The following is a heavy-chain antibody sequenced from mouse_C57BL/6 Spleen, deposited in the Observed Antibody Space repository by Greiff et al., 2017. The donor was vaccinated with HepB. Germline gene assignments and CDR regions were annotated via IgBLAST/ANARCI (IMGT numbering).Heavy chain of an antibody. CDR2: IDPSDSYT. D-gene: IGHD2-1*01. J-gene: IGHJ4*01. Sequence: VQLQQSGAELVMPGASVKLSCKASGYTFTSYWMHWVKQRPGQGLEWIGEIDPSDSYTNYNQKFKGKSTLTVDKSSSTAYMQLSSLTSEDSAVYYCARSLYYGKGDYWGQGTSVTVSS. CDR1: GYTFTSYW. V-gene: IGHV1-69*01. CDR3: ARSLYYGKGDY.